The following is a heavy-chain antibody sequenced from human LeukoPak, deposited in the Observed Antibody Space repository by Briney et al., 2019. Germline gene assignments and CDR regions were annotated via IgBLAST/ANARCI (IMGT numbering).Heavy chain of an antibody. D-gene: IGHD4-23*01. Sequence: ASVKVSCKASGYTFTSYGISWVRQAPGQGLEWMGWISAYNGNTNYAQKLQGRVTMTTDTSTNTAYMKLRRLRSDDTAVYYCARDFVFGNSFDYWGQGTLVTVSS. V-gene: IGHV1-18*01. CDR2: ISAYNGNT. CDR3: ARDFVFGNSFDY. J-gene: IGHJ4*02. CDR1: GYTFTSYG.